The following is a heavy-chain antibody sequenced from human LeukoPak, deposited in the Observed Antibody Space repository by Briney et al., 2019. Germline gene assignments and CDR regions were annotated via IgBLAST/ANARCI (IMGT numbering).Heavy chain of an antibody. CDR3: ARRGSYGDYFDY. J-gene: IGHJ4*02. D-gene: IGHD1-26*01. CDR2: IYTSGST. Sequence: PSETLSLTCTVSGGSISSYYWSWIRQPAGKGLEWIGRIYTSGSTNYNPSLKSRVTMSVDTSKNQFSLKLSSVTAADTAVYYCARRGSYGDYFDYWAREPWSPSPQ. CDR1: GGSISSYY. V-gene: IGHV4-4*07.